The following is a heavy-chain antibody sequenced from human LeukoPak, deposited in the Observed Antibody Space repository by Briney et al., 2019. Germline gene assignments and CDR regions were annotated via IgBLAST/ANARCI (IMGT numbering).Heavy chain of an antibody. CDR1: GFTFSDYY. J-gene: IGHJ4*02. CDR2: ISSSSSYT. Sequence: GGSLRLSCAASGFTFSDYYMSWIRQAPGKGLEWVSYISSSSSYTNYADSVKGRFTISRDNAKNSLYLQMNSPRAEDTAVYYCARDAHCDSSGYLPDYWGQGTLVTVSS. V-gene: IGHV3-11*05. CDR3: ARDAHCDSSGYLPDY. D-gene: IGHD3-22*01.